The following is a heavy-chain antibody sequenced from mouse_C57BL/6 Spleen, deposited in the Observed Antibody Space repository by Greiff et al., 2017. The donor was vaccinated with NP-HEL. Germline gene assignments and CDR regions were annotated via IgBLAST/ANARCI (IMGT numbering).Heavy chain of an antibody. CDR2: IHPNSGST. Sequence: QVHVKQPGAELVKPGASVKLSCKASGYTFTSYWMHWVKQRPGQGLEWIGMIHPNSGSTNYNEKFKSKATLTVDKSSSTAYMQLSSLTSEDSAVYYCARRDYGSSYNYFDYWGQGTTLTVSS. D-gene: IGHD1-1*01. CDR3: ARRDYGSSYNYFDY. V-gene: IGHV1-64*01. CDR1: GYTFTSYW. J-gene: IGHJ2*01.